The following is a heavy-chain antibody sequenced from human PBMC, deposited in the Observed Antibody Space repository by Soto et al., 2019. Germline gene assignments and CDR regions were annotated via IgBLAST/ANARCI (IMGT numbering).Heavy chain of an antibody. CDR3: AAAPRY. V-gene: IGHV4-59*01. CDR1: GASISSYY. J-gene: IGHJ4*02. Sequence: QVQLQESGPGRVKPSETLSLTCTVSGASISSYYWSWIRQPPGKGLEWVGYIYDSGSTNYNPSLQSRVTISVDTSKNQFSLRLTSVTTADTAVYYCAAAPRYWGQGTLVTVSS. D-gene: IGHD2-15*01. CDR2: IYDSGST.